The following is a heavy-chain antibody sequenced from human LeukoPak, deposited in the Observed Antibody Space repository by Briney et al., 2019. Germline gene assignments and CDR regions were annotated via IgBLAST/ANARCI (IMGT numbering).Heavy chain of an antibody. D-gene: IGHD3-22*01. CDR1: GGSISSGSHY. J-gene: IGHJ4*02. CDR3: ARLPGDSSGHYYAPFDY. Sequence: SETLSLTCTVSGGSISSGSHYWGWIRQPPGKGLEWIGSVYYSGSTYYNPSLKSRVTISVDTSKNQFSLKLSSVTAADTAVYYCARLPGDSSGHYYAPFDYWGQGTLVTVSS. CDR2: VYYSGST. V-gene: IGHV4-39*01.